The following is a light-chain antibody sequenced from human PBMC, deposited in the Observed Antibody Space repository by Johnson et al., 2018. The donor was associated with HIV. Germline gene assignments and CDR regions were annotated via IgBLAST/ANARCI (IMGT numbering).Light chain of an antibody. J-gene: IGLJ1*01. Sequence: QSVLTQPPSVSAAPGQKVTISCSGSSSNIGNNYVSWYQQLPGTAPKLLIYENNKRPSGIPDRFSGSKSGASASLVISGLQAEDEADYYCAAWDDSLNGQVLGTGTKVTVL. CDR2: ENN. CDR1: SSNIGNNY. CDR3: AAWDDSLNGQV. V-gene: IGLV1-51*02.